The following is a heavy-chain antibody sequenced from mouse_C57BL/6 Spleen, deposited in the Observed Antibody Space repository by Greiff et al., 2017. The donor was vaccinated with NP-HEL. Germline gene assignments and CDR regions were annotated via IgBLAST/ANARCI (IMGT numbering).Heavy chain of an antibody. Sequence: QVQLQQPGAELVKPGASVKMSCKASGYTFTSYWITWVKQRPGQGLEWIGDIYPGSGSTNYNEKFKSKATLTVDTSSSTASMPLSSLTSEDSAVYYCSRSTVVATDLDYWGQGTTLTVSS. CDR2: IYPGSGST. J-gene: IGHJ2*01. CDR3: SRSTVVATDLDY. D-gene: IGHD1-1*01. V-gene: IGHV1-55*01. CDR1: GYTFTSYW.